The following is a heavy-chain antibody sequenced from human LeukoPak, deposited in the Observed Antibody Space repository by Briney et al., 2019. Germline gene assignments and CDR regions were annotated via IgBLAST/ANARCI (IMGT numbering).Heavy chain of an antibody. CDR2: IYYSGST. V-gene: IGHV4-59*01. CDR1: GGSFSSYY. CDR3: AREPPNDYGDSLDAFDI. D-gene: IGHD4-17*01. J-gene: IGHJ3*02. Sequence: PSETLSLTCTVSGGSFSSYYWSWLRQPPGRGLEWIGYIYYSGSTNYNPSLKSRVTISVDTSKNQFSLKLSSVTAADTAVYYCAREPPNDYGDSLDAFDIWGQGTMVTVSS.